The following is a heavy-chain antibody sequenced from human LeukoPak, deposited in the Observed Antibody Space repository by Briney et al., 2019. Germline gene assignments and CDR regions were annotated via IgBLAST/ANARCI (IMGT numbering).Heavy chain of an antibody. Sequence: PGGSLRLSCAASGFTFSNAWMSWVRQAPGKGLEWVGRIKSKTDGGTTDYAAPVKGRFTISRDDSKNTLYLQMNSLKTEDTAVYYCTTDLGMGPYYYYYMDVWGKGTTVTVSS. CDR3: TTDLGMGPYYYYYMDV. J-gene: IGHJ6*03. CDR2: IKSKTDGGTT. D-gene: IGHD1-26*01. CDR1: GFTFSNAW. V-gene: IGHV3-15*01.